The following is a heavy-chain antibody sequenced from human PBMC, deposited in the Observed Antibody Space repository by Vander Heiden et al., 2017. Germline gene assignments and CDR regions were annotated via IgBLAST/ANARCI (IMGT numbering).Heavy chain of an antibody. V-gene: IGHV3-23*01. J-gene: IGHJ4*02. CDR3: ATGSVDTAMVFDY. CDR2: ISGSGGST. CDR1: GFTFSSYA. Sequence: EVQLLESGGGLVQPGGSLRLSCAASGFTFSSYAMSWVRQAPGKGLEWVSAISGSGGSTYYADAVKGRFTISRDNSKNTLYLQMNSLRAEDTAVYYCATGSVDTAMVFDYWGQGTLVTVSS. D-gene: IGHD5-18*01.